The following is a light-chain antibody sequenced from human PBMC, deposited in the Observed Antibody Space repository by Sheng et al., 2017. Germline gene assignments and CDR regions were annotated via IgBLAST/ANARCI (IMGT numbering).Light chain of an antibody. CDR1: QSISSY. J-gene: IGKJ2*01. V-gene: IGKV1-39*01. Sequence: DIQMTQSPSSLSASVGDRVTITCRASQSISSYLNWYQQKPGKAPKLLIYAASSLQSGVPSRFSGSGSGTDFTLTISSLQPEDFATYYCQQSYSTPTTFGQGDQ. CDR3: QQSYSTPTT. CDR2: AAS.